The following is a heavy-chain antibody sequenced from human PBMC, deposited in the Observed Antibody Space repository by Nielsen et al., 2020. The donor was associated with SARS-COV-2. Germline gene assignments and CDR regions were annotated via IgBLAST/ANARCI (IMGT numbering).Heavy chain of an antibody. J-gene: IGHJ4*02. D-gene: IGHD7-27*01. CDR3: ARGNGWGSYFDY. CDR2: ISDDGSEK. CDR1: GFTFSNAW. V-gene: IGHV3-30-3*01. Sequence: GGSLRLSCAASGFTFSNAWMSWVRQAPGKGLEWVAVISDDGSEKYYADSVKGRFTISRDNSKNTLYLQMNSLRGEDTAVYYCARGNGWGSYFDYWGQGTLVTVSS.